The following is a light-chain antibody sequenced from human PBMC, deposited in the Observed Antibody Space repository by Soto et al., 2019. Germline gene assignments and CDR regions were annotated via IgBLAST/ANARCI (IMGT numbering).Light chain of an antibody. V-gene: IGLV2-14*03. Sequence: QSVLAQPASVSGSPGQSITISCTGTSSDVGGYNYVSWYQQHPGKGPKLMIYEVSNRPSGVSNRFSGPKSGNTASLTISGLQSEDEADYYCISYTSDDVRYVFGTGTKVTVL. J-gene: IGLJ1*01. CDR3: ISYTSDDVRYV. CDR2: EVS. CDR1: SSDVGGYNY.